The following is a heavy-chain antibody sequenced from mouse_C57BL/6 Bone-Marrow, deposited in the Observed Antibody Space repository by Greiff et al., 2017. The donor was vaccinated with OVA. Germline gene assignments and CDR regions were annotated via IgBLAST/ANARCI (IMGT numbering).Heavy chain of an antibody. CDR3: ARCRDDYDKGYYFDY. J-gene: IGHJ2*01. CDR2: IHPNSGST. D-gene: IGHD2-4*01. Sequence: QVQLQQSGAELVKPGASVKLSCKASGYTFTSYWMHWVKQRPGQGLEWIGMIHPNSGSTNYNEKFKSKATLTVDKSSSTAYMQLSSLTSEDSAVYYCARCRDDYDKGYYFDYWGQGTTLTVSS. CDR1: GYTFTSYW. V-gene: IGHV1-64*01.